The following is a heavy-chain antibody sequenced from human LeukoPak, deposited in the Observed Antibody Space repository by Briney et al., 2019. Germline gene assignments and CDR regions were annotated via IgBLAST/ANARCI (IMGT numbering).Heavy chain of an antibody. V-gene: IGHV3-7*01. CDR3: ARAKTGVVVPAEDDH. J-gene: IGHJ4*02. CDR1: GFTFSSYW. CDR2: IKQDGSEK. Sequence: GGSLRLSCAASGFTFSSYWMSWVRQAPGKGLEWVANIKQDGSEKYYVDSVKGRFTISRDNAKNSLYLQMNSLRAEDTAVYYCARAKTGVVVPAEDDHWGQGTLVTVSS. D-gene: IGHD2-2*01.